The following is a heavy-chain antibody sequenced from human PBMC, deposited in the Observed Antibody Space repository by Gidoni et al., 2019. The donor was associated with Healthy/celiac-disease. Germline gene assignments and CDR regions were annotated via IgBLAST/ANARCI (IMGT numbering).Heavy chain of an antibody. D-gene: IGHD1-1*01. CDR3: ARDPTLTTAPPFNWFDP. CDR1: GYTFTSYG. CDR2: ISAYSGNT. J-gene: IGHJ5*02. V-gene: IGHV1-18*01. Sequence: QVQLVQSGAEVKKPGASVKVSCKASGYTFTSYGISWVRQAPGQGLEWMGWISAYSGNTNYAQKLQGRVTMTTDTSTSTAYMELRSLRSDDTAMYYCARDPTLTTAPPFNWFDPWGQGTLVTVSS.